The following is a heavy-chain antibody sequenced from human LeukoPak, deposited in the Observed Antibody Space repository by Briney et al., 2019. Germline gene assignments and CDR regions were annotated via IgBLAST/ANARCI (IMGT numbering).Heavy chain of an antibody. CDR2: IIPIFGTA. D-gene: IGHD2-15*01. Sequence: ASVKVSCKASGGTFSSYAISWVRQAPGQGLEWMGGIIPIFGTANYAQKFQGRVTITADESTSTAYMELSSLRSEDTAVYYCARGLDPKTRYCSGGSCGFDPWGQGTLVTVSS. V-gene: IGHV1-69*13. CDR3: ARGLDPKTRYCSGGSCGFDP. CDR1: GGTFSSYA. J-gene: IGHJ5*02.